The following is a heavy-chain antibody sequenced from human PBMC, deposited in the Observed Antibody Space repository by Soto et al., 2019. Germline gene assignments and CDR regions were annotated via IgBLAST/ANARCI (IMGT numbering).Heavy chain of an antibody. V-gene: IGHV3-33*01. CDR1: GFTFSSYG. Sequence: QVQLVESGGGVVQPGRSLRLSCAASGFTFSSYGMHWVRQAPGKGLEWVAVIWYDGSNKYYADSVKGRFTISRDNSKNTRYLQRNSLRAEDTGVYYCARDPDATTIIDYWGQGTLVTVSS. D-gene: IGHD5-12*01. CDR3: ARDPDATTIIDY. J-gene: IGHJ4*02. CDR2: IWYDGSNK.